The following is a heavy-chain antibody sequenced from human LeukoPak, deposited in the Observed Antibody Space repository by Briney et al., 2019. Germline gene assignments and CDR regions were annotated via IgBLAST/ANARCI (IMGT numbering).Heavy chain of an antibody. D-gene: IGHD3-3*01. Sequence: ASVKVSCKASGYTFTSYGISWVRQAPGQGLEWMGWISAYNGNTNYAQKLQGRVTMTTDTSTSTAYMELRSLRSDDTAVYYCARAGATYYDFWSGYFDYWGQGTRVTVSS. CDR1: GYTFTSYG. CDR2: ISAYNGNT. J-gene: IGHJ4*02. CDR3: ARAGATYYDFWSGYFDY. V-gene: IGHV1-18*01.